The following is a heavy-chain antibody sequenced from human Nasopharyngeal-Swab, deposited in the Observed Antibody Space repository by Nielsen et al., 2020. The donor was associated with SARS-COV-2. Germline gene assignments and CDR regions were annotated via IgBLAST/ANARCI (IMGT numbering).Heavy chain of an antibody. V-gene: IGHV3-23*01. CDR3: ATWMTAHFDY. CDR2: VDYDGVRT. J-gene: IGHJ4*02. CDR1: GYTFSNYA. Sequence: GESLKISCTGSGYTFSNYAISWVRQAPGQGLEWVSTVDYDGVRTHYADSVEGRFIISRDNSRNTAYLQIKSLRVEDAAVYYRATWMTAHFDYWGQGTLVT. D-gene: IGHD5-18*01.